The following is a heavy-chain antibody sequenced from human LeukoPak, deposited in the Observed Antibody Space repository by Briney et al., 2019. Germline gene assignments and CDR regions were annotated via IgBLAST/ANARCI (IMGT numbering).Heavy chain of an antibody. V-gene: IGHV3-7*01. J-gene: IGHJ6*02. D-gene: IGHD6-19*01. Sequence: GGSLRLSCAASGFTFSSYWMSWVRQAPGKGLEWVANIKEDGSEKNYVDSVKGRFTISRDNAKNSLHLQMNSLRAEDTAVYYCARDLGIAVAGTTYYYGMDVWGQGTTVTVSS. CDR3: ARDLGIAVAGTTYYYGMDV. CDR1: GFTFSSYW. CDR2: IKEDGSEK.